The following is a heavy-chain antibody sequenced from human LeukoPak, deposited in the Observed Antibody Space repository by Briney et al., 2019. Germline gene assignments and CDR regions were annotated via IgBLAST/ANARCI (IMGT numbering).Heavy chain of an antibody. D-gene: IGHD3-9*01. J-gene: IGHJ4*02. Sequence: PSETLSLTCTVSGGSISSYYWSWIRQPPGKGLEWIGYIYYSGSTNYNPSLKSRVTISVDTSKNQFSLKLSSVTAADTAVYYCARYDMKKFFDYWGQGILVTVSS. CDR3: ARYDMKKFFDY. CDR1: GGSISSYY. CDR2: IYYSGST. V-gene: IGHV4-59*01.